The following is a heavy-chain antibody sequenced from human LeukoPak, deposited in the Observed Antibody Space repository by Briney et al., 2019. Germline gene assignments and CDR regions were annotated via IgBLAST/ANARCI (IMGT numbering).Heavy chain of an antibody. CDR1: GFTFDDYA. Sequence: GGSLRLSCAASGFTFDDYAMHWVRQAPGKGLEWVSGISWNSGSIGYADSVKGRFTISRDNAKNSLYLQMNSLRAEDTALYYCAKDISGSGKYYFDYWGQGTLVTVSS. V-gene: IGHV3-9*01. J-gene: IGHJ4*02. D-gene: IGHD3-10*01. CDR2: ISWNSGSI. CDR3: AKDISGSGKYYFDY.